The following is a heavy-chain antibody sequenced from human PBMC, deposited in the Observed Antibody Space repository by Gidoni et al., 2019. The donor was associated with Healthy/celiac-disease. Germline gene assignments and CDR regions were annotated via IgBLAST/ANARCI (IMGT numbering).Heavy chain of an antibody. CDR1: GGTFSSYA. CDR2: IIPIFGTA. D-gene: IGHD2-2*01. CDR3: ATMVGIVVVPAADYYYYGMDV. V-gene: IGHV1-69*01. J-gene: IGHJ6*02. Sequence: QVQLVQSGAEVKKPGSSAKVSCKASGGTFSSYAISWVRQSPGQGLEWMGGIIPIFGTANYEQKFQGRVTITADESTSTAYMELSSLRSEDTAVYYCATMVGIVVVPAADYYYYGMDVWGQGTTVTVSS.